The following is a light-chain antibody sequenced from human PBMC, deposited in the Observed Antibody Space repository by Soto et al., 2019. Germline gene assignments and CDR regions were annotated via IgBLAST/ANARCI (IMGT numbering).Light chain of an antibody. CDR1: SSDVGGYNY. CDR2: AVN. Sequence: QSALTQPRSGSGSPGQSVTISCTGTSSDVGGYNYVSWYQQHPGNAPKLMIYAVNKRPSGVPDRFSGSKSGNTASLTISGLQAEDEADYYCCSYEGTYTFFDGGTKLTVL. J-gene: IGLJ2*01. V-gene: IGLV2-11*01. CDR3: CSYEGTYTF.